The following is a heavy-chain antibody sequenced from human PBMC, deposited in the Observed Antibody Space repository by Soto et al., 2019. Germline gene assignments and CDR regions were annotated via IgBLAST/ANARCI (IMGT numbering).Heavy chain of an antibody. CDR3: AGGGVRGVITRTRDYYGMDV. CDR1: GYIFTNYW. CDR2: IYPDDSEI. J-gene: IGHJ6*02. D-gene: IGHD3-10*01. V-gene: IGHV5-51*01. Sequence: GESLKISCKGSGYIFTNYWIGWVRQMPGKGLEWMGIIYPDDSEIRDSPSFQGQVTISADKSISTAYLQWNSLKASDTAMYYCAGGGVRGVITRTRDYYGMDVWGQGTTVTVSS.